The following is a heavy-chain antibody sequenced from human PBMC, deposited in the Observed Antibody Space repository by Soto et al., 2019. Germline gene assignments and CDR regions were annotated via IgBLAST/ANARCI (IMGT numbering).Heavy chain of an antibody. CDR1: GFTFSSYS. D-gene: IGHD3-22*01. J-gene: IGHJ4*02. V-gene: IGHV3-21*01. CDR2: ISSSSSYI. Sequence: EVELVESRGGLVKPGGSLRLSCSAYGFTFSSYSMNWVRQTPGKGLEWVSSISSSSSYIYYADSVKGRFTISRDNATNSLYLQMNSLRAEDTAVYYCARAPYYYDSRGYWSYWGQGTLVTASS. CDR3: ARAPYYYDSRGYWSY.